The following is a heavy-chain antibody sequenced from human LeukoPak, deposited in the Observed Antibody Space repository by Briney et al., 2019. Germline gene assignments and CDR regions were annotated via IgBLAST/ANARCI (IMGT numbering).Heavy chain of an antibody. D-gene: IGHD5-24*01. V-gene: IGHV3-33*01. CDR1: GFTFSSYG. CDR3: ARLSRDGYNLAH. J-gene: IGHJ4*02. CDR2: IWYDGSNK. Sequence: GGSLRLSCAASGFTFSSYGMHWVRQAPGKGLEWVAVIWYDGSNKYYADSVKGRFTISRDNSKNTLYLQMNSLRAEDTAVYYCARLSRDGYNLAHWGQGTLVTVSS.